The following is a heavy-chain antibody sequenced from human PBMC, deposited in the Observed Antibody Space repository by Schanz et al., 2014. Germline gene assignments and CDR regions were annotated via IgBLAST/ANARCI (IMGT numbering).Heavy chain of an antibody. CDR1: RFAFGNCG. CDR3: AKALKPYIASRNGLDV. J-gene: IGHJ6*02. CDR2: IRYDASNE. D-gene: IGHD3-16*01. V-gene: IGHV3-30*02. Sequence: QAQLVESGGGVVQPGGSLRLSCAASRFAFGNCGMHWVRQAPGKGLEWVAFIRYDASNEYYADSVKGRFTISRDNSKNTLYLQMNSLRPDDTAVYYCAKALKPYIASRNGLDVWGHGTTVTVSS.